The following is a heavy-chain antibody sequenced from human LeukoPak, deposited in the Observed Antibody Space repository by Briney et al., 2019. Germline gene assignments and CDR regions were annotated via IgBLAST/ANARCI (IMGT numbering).Heavy chain of an antibody. V-gene: IGHV3-74*01. CDR1: GFTFSSYW. D-gene: IGHD6-13*01. J-gene: IGHJ4*02. Sequence: PGGSLRLSCAASGFTFSSYWMHWVRQAPGKGLVWVSRISSDGSDTNYADSVKGRFTISRDNAKNTLYLPMNSLRAEDTAVYYCARGSYSLGGFDYWGQGTLVTGSS. CDR3: ARGSYSLGGFDY. CDR2: ISSDGSDT.